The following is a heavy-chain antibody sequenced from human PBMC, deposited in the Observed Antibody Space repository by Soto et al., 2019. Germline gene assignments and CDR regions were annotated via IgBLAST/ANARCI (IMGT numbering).Heavy chain of an antibody. CDR1: GFTFSSYG. CDR3: AKADYYGSGGFDY. V-gene: IGHV3-30*18. J-gene: IGHJ4*02. CDR2: ISYDGSNK. Sequence: QVQLVESGGGVVQPGRSLRLSCAASGFTFSSYGMHWVRQAPGKGLEWVAVISYDGSNKYYADSVKGRFTISRDNSKNTLYLQMNSLGAEDTAVYYCAKADYYGSGGFDYWGQGTLVTVSS. D-gene: IGHD3-10*01.